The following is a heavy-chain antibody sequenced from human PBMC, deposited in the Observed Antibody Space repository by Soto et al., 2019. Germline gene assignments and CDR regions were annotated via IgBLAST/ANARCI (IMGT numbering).Heavy chain of an antibody. Sequence: GGSLRLSCAASGFTFRRYAMTWVRQGPGKGLEWVSGVRGDGDRTYYGDSVKGRFTISRDNSKDTLYLQMNSLRAEDTAVYYCAKEADIAVVPSALEAWGQGTLVTVSS. CDR3: AKEADIAVVPSALEA. D-gene: IGHD2-2*01. V-gene: IGHV3-23*01. CDR2: VRGDGDRT. J-gene: IGHJ5*02. CDR1: GFTFRRYA.